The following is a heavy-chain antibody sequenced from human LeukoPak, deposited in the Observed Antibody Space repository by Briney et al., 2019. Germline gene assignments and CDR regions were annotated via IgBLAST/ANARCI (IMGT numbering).Heavy chain of an antibody. CDR2: IIPIFGTA. V-gene: IGHV1-69*06. CDR3: ARARTGTSLTFDY. CDR1: GGTFSSYA. J-gene: IGHJ4*02. Sequence: ASVKVSCKASGGTFSSYAISWVRQAPGQGLEWMGGIIPIFGTANYAQKFQGRVTITADKSTSTAYMERSSLRSEDTAVYYCARARTGTSLTFDYWGQGTLVTVSS. D-gene: IGHD1-1*01.